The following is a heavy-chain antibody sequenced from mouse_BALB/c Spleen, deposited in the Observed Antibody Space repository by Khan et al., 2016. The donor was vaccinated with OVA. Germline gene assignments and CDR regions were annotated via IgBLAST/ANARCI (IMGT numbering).Heavy chain of an antibody. J-gene: IGHJ3*01. Sequence: EVELVESGGGLVKPGGSLKLSCAAAGFTFSDYYMYWVRQTPEKRLEWLATISDGGSYTYYPDSVKGRFTISRDDAKNNLYLQMSSLKSEDTAISYCARGYYGDPFSYWGQGTLVTISA. V-gene: IGHV5-4*02. CDR2: ISDGGSYT. CDR1: GFTFSDYY. CDR3: ARGYYGDPFSY. D-gene: IGHD2-13*01.